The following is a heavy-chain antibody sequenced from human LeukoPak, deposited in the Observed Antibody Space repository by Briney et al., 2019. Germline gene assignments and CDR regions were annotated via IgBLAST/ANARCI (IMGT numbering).Heavy chain of an antibody. Sequence: GGSLRLSCAASGYTFSSYGMIWVRQAPGEGLEWVSQITGSGDGTNYADSVKGRFTISRDNSKNTLFLQMNSLRVEDTAKYHCAKVGGYCSSSSCYAYCDYWGQGTLVTVSS. CDR3: AKVGGYCSSSSCYAYCDY. V-gene: IGHV3-23*01. CDR2: ITGSGDGT. J-gene: IGHJ4*02. D-gene: IGHD2-2*01. CDR1: GYTFSSYG.